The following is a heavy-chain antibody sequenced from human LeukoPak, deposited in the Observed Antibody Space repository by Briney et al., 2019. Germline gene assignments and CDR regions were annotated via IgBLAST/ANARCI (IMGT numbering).Heavy chain of an antibody. D-gene: IGHD3-16*01. CDR1: GFSSADYA. J-gene: IGHJ6*03. Sequence: PGRSLRHSCAASGFSSADYAMHRVRQAPRKGLEWVSGISWNSSSIGYADSVKGRFTISRDNAKNSLYLQMNSLRAEDTALYYCAKERGSYYYYMGVWGKGTTVTVSS. CDR3: AKERGSYYYYMGV. CDR2: ISWNSSSI. V-gene: IGHV3-9*02.